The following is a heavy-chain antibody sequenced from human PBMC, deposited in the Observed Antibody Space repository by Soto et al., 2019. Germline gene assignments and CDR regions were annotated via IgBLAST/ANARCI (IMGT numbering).Heavy chain of an antibody. CDR3: ARDSIGGLWPDS. CDR1: GYIFDSHS. V-gene: IGHV1-18*01. J-gene: IGHJ4*02. Sequence: ASVKVSCKDSGYIFDSHSNWWVRQAPGQGLEWMGDISGYNAKTKNTQKFQDRVTMTIDQSTTTTYLEVTGLTSDDTAVYYCARDSIGGLWPDSWGQGTLVTVSS. CDR2: ISGYNAKT. D-gene: IGHD3-10*01.